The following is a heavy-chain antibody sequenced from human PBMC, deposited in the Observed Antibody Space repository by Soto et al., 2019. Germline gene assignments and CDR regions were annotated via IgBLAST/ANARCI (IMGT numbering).Heavy chain of an antibody. CDR1: GGTFSSYA. V-gene: IGHV1-69*12. CDR3: ARDHRKIVLIVYASKGWFDP. Sequence: QVQLVQSGAEVKKPGSSVKVSCKASGGTFSSYAISWVRQAPGQGLEWMGGIIPIFGTANYAQKFQGRVTITADESTSTAYMELSSLRSEDTAVYYCARDHRKIVLIVYASKGWFDPWGQGTLVTVSS. CDR2: IIPIFGTA. D-gene: IGHD2-8*01. J-gene: IGHJ5*02.